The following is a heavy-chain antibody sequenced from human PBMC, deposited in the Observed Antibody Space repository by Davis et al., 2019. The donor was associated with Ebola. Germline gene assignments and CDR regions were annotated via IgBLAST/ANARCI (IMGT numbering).Heavy chain of an antibody. Sequence: GESLKISCAASGFTFSNFAMHWVRQAPGKGLEWVAVISYDGSNKYYADSVKGRFTISRDNSKNTLYLQMNSLRAEDTAVYYCAKDRHRRLQTGGMDVWGQGTTVTVSS. CDR2: ISYDGSNK. D-gene: IGHD4-11*01. CDR1: GFTFSNFA. CDR3: AKDRHRRLQTGGMDV. V-gene: IGHV3-30*18. J-gene: IGHJ6*02.